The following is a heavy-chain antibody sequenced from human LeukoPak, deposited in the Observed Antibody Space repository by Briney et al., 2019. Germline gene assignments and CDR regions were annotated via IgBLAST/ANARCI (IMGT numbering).Heavy chain of an antibody. V-gene: IGHV3-74*01. CDR3: ARDSPYSSGWGPRAYYFDY. J-gene: IGHJ4*02. CDR1: GFTFSSYW. Sequence: GGSLRLSCAASGFTFSSYWMHWVRQAPGKGLVWVSRISSDGSSTSYADSVKGRFTISRDNAKNTLYLQMNSLRAEDTAVYYCARDSPYSSGWGPRAYYFDYWGQGTLVTVSS. D-gene: IGHD6-19*01. CDR2: ISSDGSST.